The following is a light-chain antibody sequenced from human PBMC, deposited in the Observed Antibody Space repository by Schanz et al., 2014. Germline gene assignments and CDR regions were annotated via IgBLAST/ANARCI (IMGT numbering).Light chain of an antibody. Sequence: QSVLTQPPSVSAAPGQKVTITCSGSSSNIGNNYVSWYQQLPGTAPKLLIYGNSNRPSGVPDRFSGSKSGTSATLGITGLQTGDEADYYCGTWDSSLSAWVFGGGTKLTVL. CDR2: GNS. V-gene: IGLV1-51*02. CDR3: GTWDSSLSAWV. J-gene: IGLJ3*02. CDR1: SSNIGNNY.